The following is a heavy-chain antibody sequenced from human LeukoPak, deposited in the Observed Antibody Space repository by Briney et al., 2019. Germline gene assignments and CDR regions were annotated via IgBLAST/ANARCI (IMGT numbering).Heavy chain of an antibody. Sequence: GGSLRLSRAASGFTFSASSMNWVRQAPGKGLEWVSSISSSSHYIFYADSLKGRFTISRDNAKNSLYLQMNSLRAEDTAVYYCARGFGRFGELYEHYYHLMDAWGQGTTVTVSS. V-gene: IGHV3-21*01. J-gene: IGHJ6*02. CDR3: ARGFGRFGELYEHYYHLMDA. CDR1: GFTFSASS. D-gene: IGHD3-10*01. CDR2: ISSSSHYI.